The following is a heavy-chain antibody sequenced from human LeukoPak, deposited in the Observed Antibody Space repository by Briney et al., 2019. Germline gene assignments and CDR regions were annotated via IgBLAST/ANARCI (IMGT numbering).Heavy chain of an antibody. CDR1: GYNFIDNH. V-gene: IGHV1-18*04. J-gene: IGHJ6*03. CDR2: ISPYNSRR. CDR3: ANVAKGRYFFYYMDV. D-gene: IGHD2-15*01. Sequence: ASVKVSCKASGYNFIDNHIHWVRHAPGQGLEWIGWISPYNSRRKYADKFQGRVTMTTDTSTTTSYMELRSLRSDDTAVYFCANVAKGRYFFYYMDVWGKGTTVTVS.